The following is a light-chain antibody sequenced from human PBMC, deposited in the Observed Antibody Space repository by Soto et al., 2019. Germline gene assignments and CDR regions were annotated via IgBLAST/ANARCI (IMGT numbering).Light chain of an antibody. J-gene: IGKJ4*01. CDR2: TAS. CDR3: QVRSGWPRAT. V-gene: IGKV3-11*01. Sequence: EMVLTQSPATLSLSPGESATLSCRASQTVGHNFAWYQQKSGQPPRLLIHTASSRATGIPARFSGSGSRTDFNLTISSLEREDIGVYYCQVRSGWPRATFGGVTRVEIK. CDR1: QTVGHN.